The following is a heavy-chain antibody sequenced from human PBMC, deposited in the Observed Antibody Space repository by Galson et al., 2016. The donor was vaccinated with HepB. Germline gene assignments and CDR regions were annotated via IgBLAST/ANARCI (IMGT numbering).Heavy chain of an antibody. J-gene: IGHJ4*02. Sequence: SLRLSCAASGFTFNTYAMHWVRQAPGKGLQWVALIWYDGSNNYYADSVKGRFTISRDNSKNTLYLQLNSLTAEDTAVYYCAREKDTTGYYYFDYWGQGTLVTVSS. CDR2: IWYDGSNN. CDR1: GFTFNTYA. D-gene: IGHD5-12*01. CDR3: AREKDTTGYYYFDY. V-gene: IGHV3-33*01.